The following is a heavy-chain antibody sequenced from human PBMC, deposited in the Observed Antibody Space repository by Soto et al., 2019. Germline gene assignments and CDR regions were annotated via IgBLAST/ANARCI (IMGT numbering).Heavy chain of an antibody. CDR2: IYSGGYT. CDR1: GFTVSNNY. V-gene: IGHV3-53*01. Sequence: EVQLVESGGGLIQPGGSLRLSCAVSGFTVSNNYMSWVRQAPGKGLEGVSVIYSGGYTAYGDSVKGRFTISRDNSKNTLYPQKKTQGAGAPAVFYWANGRGGGGYGGQGTLVTVSS. CDR3: ANGRGGGGY. J-gene: IGHJ4*02. D-gene: IGHD3-10*01.